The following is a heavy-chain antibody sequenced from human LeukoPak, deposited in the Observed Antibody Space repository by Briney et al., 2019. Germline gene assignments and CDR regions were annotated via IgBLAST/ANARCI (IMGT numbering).Heavy chain of an antibody. CDR3: ASRAGITMVRGVIAY. CDR1: GGSISSYY. CDR2: IYYSGST. Sequence: PSETLSLTCTVSGGSISSYYWSWIRQPPGKGLEWIGYIYYSGSTNYNPSLKSRVTISVKTSKNQFSLKLSSVTAADTAVYYCASRAGITMVRGVIAYWGQGTLVTVSS. J-gene: IGHJ4*02. D-gene: IGHD3-10*01. V-gene: IGHV4-59*01.